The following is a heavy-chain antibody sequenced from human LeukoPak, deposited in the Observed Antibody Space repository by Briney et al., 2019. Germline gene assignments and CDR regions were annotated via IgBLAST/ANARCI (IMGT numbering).Heavy chain of an antibody. CDR1: GYSFTTYW. V-gene: IGHV5-51*01. D-gene: IGHD3-22*01. J-gene: IGHJ4*02. CDR3: ARRLTYDSRAYYCLDY. Sequence: GESLKISCKGSGYSFTTYWVGWVRQMPGKGLEWMGVIYPGDSDTGYSPSFQGQVTISADKSISTAYLQWSSLKASDTAMYYCARRLTYDSRAYYCLDYWGQGTLVTVSS. CDR2: IYPGDSDT.